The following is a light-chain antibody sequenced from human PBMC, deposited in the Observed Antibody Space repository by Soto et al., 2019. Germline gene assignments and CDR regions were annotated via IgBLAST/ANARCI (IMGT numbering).Light chain of an antibody. CDR2: EVS. V-gene: IGLV2-14*01. CDR3: SSYTSSSTLWV. Sequence: QSALTQPASVSGSPGQSITISCTGTSSDVGAYNYVSWYQQYPGKAPKLMIYEVSDRPSGVSNRFSGSKSGYTASLTISGLQAEDEADYYCSSYTSSSTLWVFGGGTKLTVL. J-gene: IGLJ3*02. CDR1: SSDVGAYNY.